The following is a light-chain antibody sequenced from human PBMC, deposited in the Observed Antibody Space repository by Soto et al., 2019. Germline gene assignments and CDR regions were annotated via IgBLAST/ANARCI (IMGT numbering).Light chain of an antibody. CDR1: QNIASSY. Sequence: EIVLTQSPGTLSLSPGERATLSCRASQNIASSYLAWYQQKPGQAPRLLIYDASNRATGIPDRFSGSGSGTDFTLTISRLEPEDFVVYYCQQYGSSTGTFGGGTKVEIK. V-gene: IGKV3-20*01. CDR3: QQYGSSTGT. CDR2: DAS. J-gene: IGKJ4*01.